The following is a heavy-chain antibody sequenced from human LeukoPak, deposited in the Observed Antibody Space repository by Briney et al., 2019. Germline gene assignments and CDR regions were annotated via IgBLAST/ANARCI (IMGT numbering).Heavy chain of an antibody. CDR2: INHSGST. D-gene: IGHD4-17*01. J-gene: IGHJ4*02. Sequence: SETLSLTCAVYGGSFSGYSWSGIRQPPGKGLEWIGEINHSGSTNYNPSVRSRVTVSEDTSKNQFSLKLNSVTAADTAVYYCARGRGNEYGDYDYWGQGALVTISS. CDR1: GGSFSGYS. CDR3: ARGRGNEYGDYDY. V-gene: IGHV4-34*01.